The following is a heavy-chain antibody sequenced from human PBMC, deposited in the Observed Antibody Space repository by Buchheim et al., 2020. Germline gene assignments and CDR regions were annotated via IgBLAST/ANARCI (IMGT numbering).Heavy chain of an antibody. V-gene: IGHV4-31*03. D-gene: IGHD2-15*01. CDR3: ARDRGVVVVAARYSGWFDP. Sequence: QVQLQESGPGLVKPSQTLSLTCTVSGGSISSGGYYWSWIRQHPGKGLERIGYIYYSGSTYYNPSLKSRVTISVDTSKNQFSLKLSSVTAADTAVYYCARDRGVVVVAARYSGWFDPWGQGTL. J-gene: IGHJ5*02. CDR2: IYYSGST. CDR1: GGSISSGGYY.